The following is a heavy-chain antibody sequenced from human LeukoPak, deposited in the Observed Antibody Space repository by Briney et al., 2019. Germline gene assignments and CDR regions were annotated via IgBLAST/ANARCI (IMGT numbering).Heavy chain of an antibody. J-gene: IGHJ3*02. CDR2: IYYSGST. D-gene: IGHD3-9*01. CDR3: ARERAHYDILTGYYDRARGAFDI. CDR1: SGSISSYY. V-gene: IGHV4-59*01. Sequence: SETLSLTGTVSSGSISSYYWSWIRQPPGKGLEWIGYIYYSGSTNYNPSLNSRVTISVDTSKNQFSLKLSSVTTADTAVYYCARERAHYDILTGYYDRARGAFDIWGQGTMVTVSS.